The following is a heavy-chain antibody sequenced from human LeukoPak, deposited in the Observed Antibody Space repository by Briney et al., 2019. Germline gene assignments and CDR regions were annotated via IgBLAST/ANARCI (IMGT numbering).Heavy chain of an antibody. CDR2: ISGSGGST. J-gene: IGHJ4*02. CDR1: GFTFSSYA. Sequence: GGSLRLSCAASGFTFSSYAMSWVRQAPGKGLEWVSAISGSGGSTYYADSVKGQFTISRDNSKNTLYLQMNSLRAEDTAVYYCAKDPDLWFGELYFDYWGQGTLVTVSS. D-gene: IGHD3-10*01. CDR3: AKDPDLWFGELYFDY. V-gene: IGHV3-23*01.